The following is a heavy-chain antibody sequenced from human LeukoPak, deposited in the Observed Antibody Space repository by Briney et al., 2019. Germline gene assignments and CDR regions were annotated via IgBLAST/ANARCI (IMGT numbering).Heavy chain of an antibody. Sequence: ASVKVSCKASGYTFTGYYMHWVRQAPGQGLEWMGWINPNSGGTNYAQKFQGRVTMTRDTSISTAYMELSRLRSDDTAVYYCARGRIQPPPDYYYMDVWGKGTTVTVS. CDR2: INPNSGGT. D-gene: IGHD5-18*01. CDR1: GYTFTGYY. J-gene: IGHJ6*03. CDR3: ARGRIQPPPDYYYMDV. V-gene: IGHV1-2*02.